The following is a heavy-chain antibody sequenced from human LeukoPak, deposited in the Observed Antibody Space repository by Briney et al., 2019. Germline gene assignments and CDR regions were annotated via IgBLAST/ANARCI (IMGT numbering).Heavy chain of an antibody. J-gene: IGHJ5*02. CDR3: ARGEAIGWFDP. Sequence: SETLSLTCTVSGGSISSGDYYWSWIRQPPGKGLKWIGYIYYSGSTYYNPSLKSRVTISVDTSKNQSSLKLSSVTAADTAVYYCARGEAIGWFDPWGQGTLVTVSS. CDR2: IYYSGST. V-gene: IGHV4-30-4*01. CDR1: GGSISSGDYY. D-gene: IGHD2-2*01.